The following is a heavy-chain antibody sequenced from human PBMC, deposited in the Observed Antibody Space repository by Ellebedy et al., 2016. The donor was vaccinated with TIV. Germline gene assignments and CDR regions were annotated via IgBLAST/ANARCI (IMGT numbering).Heavy chain of an antibody. D-gene: IGHD5-18*01. CDR3: ARPLGYSFGYHGMDV. V-gene: IGHV5-51*01. CDR2: FYPGDSQT. J-gene: IGHJ6*02. Sequence: KVSCKGSGYIFTSYWIGWVRQMPGKGLEWMGIFYPGDSQTRYSPSFQGLVTMSADKSTSTAYLQWSSLKASDTAMYYCARPLGYSFGYHGMDVWGQGTTVTVSS. CDR1: GYIFTSYW.